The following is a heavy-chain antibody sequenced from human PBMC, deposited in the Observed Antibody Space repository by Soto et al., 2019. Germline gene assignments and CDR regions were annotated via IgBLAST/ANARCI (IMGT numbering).Heavy chain of an antibody. CDR2: IYSGGST. J-gene: IGHJ6*02. CDR1: GFTVSSNY. V-gene: IGHV3-66*01. D-gene: IGHD3-22*01. Sequence: GGSLRLSCAASGFTVSSNYMSWVRQAPGKGLEWVSVIYSGGSTYYADSVKGRFTISRHNSKNTLYLQMNSLRAEDTAVYYCARDLYYYDSSYYCYYGMDVWGQGTTVTVSS. CDR3: ARDLYYYDSSYYCYYGMDV.